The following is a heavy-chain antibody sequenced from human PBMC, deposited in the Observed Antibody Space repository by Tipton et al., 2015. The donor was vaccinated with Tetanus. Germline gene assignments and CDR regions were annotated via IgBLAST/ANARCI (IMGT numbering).Heavy chain of an antibody. D-gene: IGHD6-6*01. J-gene: IGHJ4*02. CDR1: GGSIRSGGFY. V-gene: IGHV4-31*03. Sequence: TLSLTCTVSGGSIRSGGFYRSWIRQHPVKGLEWIGYIYYTGNTYYNPSLKSRVTISVDTSKNQFSLKLSSVTAADTAVYYCARRSVSARFDDWGQGTLVTVSS. CDR2: IYYTGNT. CDR3: ARRSVSARFDD.